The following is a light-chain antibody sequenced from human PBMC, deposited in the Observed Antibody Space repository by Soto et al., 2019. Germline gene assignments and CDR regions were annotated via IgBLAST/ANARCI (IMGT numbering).Light chain of an antibody. CDR3: QQYNNWPPYT. V-gene: IGKV3-15*01. J-gene: IGKJ2*01. CDR1: QSVSTN. Sequence: ETVMTQSPATLSVSPGERATLSCRVSQSVSTNLAWYQQKPGQAPRLLTYRASTRATGIPDRFSGSGFGTEFTLTISGLQSEDFAVYFCQQYNNWPPYTFGQGTKLQIK. CDR2: RAS.